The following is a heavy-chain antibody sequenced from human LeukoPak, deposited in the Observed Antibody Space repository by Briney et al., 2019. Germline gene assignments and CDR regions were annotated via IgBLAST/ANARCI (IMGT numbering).Heavy chain of an antibody. CDR2: IYHSGST. V-gene: IGHV4-38-2*02. J-gene: IGHJ5*02. D-gene: IGHD1-26*01. Sequence: SETLSLTCTVSGYSISSGYYWGWTRQPPGKGLEWIGSIYHSGSTYYNPSLKSRVTISVDTSKNQFSLKLSSVTAADTAVYYCARDMSWIVEALSWFDPWGQGTLVTVSS. CDR3: ARDMSWIVEALSWFDP. CDR1: GYSISSGYY.